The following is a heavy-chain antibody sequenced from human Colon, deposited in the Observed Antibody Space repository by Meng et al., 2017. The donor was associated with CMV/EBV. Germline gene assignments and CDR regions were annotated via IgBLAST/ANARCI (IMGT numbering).Heavy chain of an antibody. J-gene: IGHJ5*02. V-gene: IGHV3-30*02. CDR2: LRHDSKNQ. D-gene: IGHD2-21*01. CDR1: GFDFKTYA. CDR3: VKVGSTYYRPNTWLDT. Sequence: SGFDFKTYAMHWVRQAPGKGLEWVAFLRHDSKNQFYSDSVKGRFTVSRDNSNSALYLQMTSLRVEDTAVYYCVKVGSTYYRPNTWLDTWGQGTLVTVSS.